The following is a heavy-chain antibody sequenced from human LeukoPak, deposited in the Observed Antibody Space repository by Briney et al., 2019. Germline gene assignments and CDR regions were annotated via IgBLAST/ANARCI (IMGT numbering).Heavy chain of an antibody. V-gene: IGHV3-53*01. D-gene: IGHD5-24*01. J-gene: IGHJ4*02. CDR3: ASCREGYNWLDY. CDR1: GLTVDGSY. Sequence: PGGSLRLSCAASGLTVDGSYMNWVRQAPGKGLEWVSVIYRGGDTYYADSVKGRFTISRDNSKNTLYLQMNSLRAEDTAVYYCASCREGYNWLDYWGQGTRVIVSS. CDR2: IYRGGDT.